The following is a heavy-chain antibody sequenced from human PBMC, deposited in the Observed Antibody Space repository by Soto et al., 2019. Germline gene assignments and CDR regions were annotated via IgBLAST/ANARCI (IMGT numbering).Heavy chain of an antibody. D-gene: IGHD2-15*01. CDR2: IKSKTDGGTI. CDR3: TTRGALGY. CDR1: DLSFSNAY. Sequence: EVQLVESGGGLVKPGESLRLSCAASDLSFSNAYINWVRQAPGKGLEWVGRIKSKTDGGTIDYAAPVKGRFSISRDDSSNTVYLQRNSLKTEDTAVYYCTTRGALGYWGQGTLVTVSS. J-gene: IGHJ4*02. V-gene: IGHV3-15*07.